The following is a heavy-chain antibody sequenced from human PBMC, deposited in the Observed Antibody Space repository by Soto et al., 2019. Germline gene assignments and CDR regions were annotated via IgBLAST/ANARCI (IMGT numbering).Heavy chain of an antibody. Sequence: QVQLVQSGSEVKKPGASVQLSCKASGYTFTDYYMHWVRQAPGQGLEWMGWMNPYSGGTKFAQKFQGRVTMTRDTSIRIAYMELSRLRYDDTGVYYCARGGNSGYYYEWGQGTLVTVSS. CDR3: ARGGNSGYYYE. J-gene: IGHJ4*02. CDR2: MNPYSGGT. CDR1: GYTFTDYY. D-gene: IGHD5-12*01. V-gene: IGHV1-2*02.